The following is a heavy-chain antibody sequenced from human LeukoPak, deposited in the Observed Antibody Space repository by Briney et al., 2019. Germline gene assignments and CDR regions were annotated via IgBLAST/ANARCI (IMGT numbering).Heavy chain of an antibody. CDR3: ARGGGRYFDWLLYY. J-gene: IGHJ4*02. D-gene: IGHD3-9*01. CDR1: GFTFSSYG. CDR2: ISSSSSYI. Sequence: GGSLRLSCAASGFTFSSYGMHWVRQAPGKGLEWVSSISSSSSYIYYADSVKGRFTISSDNAKNSLYLQMNSLRAEDTAVYYCARGGGRYFDWLLYYWGQGTLVTVSS. V-gene: IGHV3-21*01.